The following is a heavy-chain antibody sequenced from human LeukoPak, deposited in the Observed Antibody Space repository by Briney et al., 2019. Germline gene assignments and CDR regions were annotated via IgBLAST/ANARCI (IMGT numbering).Heavy chain of an antibody. J-gene: IGHJ4*02. V-gene: IGHV4-39*07. D-gene: IGHD6-13*01. Sequence: SETLSLTCTVSGDAISNTNYYWGWIRQPPGKGLEWIGSIYYSGLAYYNPSLKSRVPISVDTYKNQFSLKLISVTAADTAVYYCARERAAADFDYWGQGTLVTVSS. CDR2: IYYSGLA. CDR1: GDAISNTNYY. CDR3: ARERAAADFDY.